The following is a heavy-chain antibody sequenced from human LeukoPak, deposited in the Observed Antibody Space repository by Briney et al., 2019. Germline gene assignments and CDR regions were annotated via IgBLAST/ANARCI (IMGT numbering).Heavy chain of an antibody. CDR3: ARARLAVAGTIFDY. CDR2: IYTSGST. Sequence: PSETLSLTCTVSGGSISSYYWSWIRQPAGKGLEWIGRIYTSGSTNYNPSLKSRVTISVDKSKNQFSLKLSSVTAADTAVYYCARARLAVAGTIFDYWGKGTLVTVSS. CDR1: GGSISSYY. J-gene: IGHJ4*02. V-gene: IGHV4-4*07. D-gene: IGHD6-19*01.